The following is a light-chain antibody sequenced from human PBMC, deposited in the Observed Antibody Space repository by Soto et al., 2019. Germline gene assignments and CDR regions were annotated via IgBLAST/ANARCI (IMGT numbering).Light chain of an antibody. CDR1: SSDVGGYNY. Sequence: QSALTQPRSVSGSPGQSVTISCTGTSSDVGGYNYVSWYQQHPAKAPKLMIYDVSKRPSGVPDRFSGSKSGNTASLTISGLQAEDEADYYCCSYAGSYTFAVFGGGTQLTVL. CDR3: CSYAGSYTFAV. CDR2: DVS. V-gene: IGLV2-11*01. J-gene: IGLJ7*01.